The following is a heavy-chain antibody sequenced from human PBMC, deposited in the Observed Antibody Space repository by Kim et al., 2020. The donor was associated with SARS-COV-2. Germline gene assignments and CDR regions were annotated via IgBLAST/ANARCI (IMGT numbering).Heavy chain of an antibody. CDR3: ASASSWYYFDY. CDR2: INHSGST. V-gene: IGHV4-34*01. J-gene: IGHJ4*02. Sequence: SETLSLTCAVYGGSFSGYYWSWIRQPPGKGLEWIGEINHSGSTNYNPSLKSRVTISVDTSKNQFSLKLSSVTAADTAVYYCASASSWYYFDYWGQGTLAT. D-gene: IGHD6-13*01. CDR1: GGSFSGYY.